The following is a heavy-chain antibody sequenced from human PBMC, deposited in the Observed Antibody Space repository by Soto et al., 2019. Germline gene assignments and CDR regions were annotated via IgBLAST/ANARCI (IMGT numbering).Heavy chain of an antibody. CDR1: GYPFVNYE. J-gene: IGHJ4*02. CDR2: MNPHSGDT. CDR3: ARQQAMDY. V-gene: IGHV1-8*01. Sequence: QVQLVQSGAEVKKPGASVKVSCKASGYPFVNYEINWVRQATGQGLEWLGWMNPHSGDTFYAQNFQGRVTMTRNTSITTAYMELNSLKSEDTAVYYCARQQAMDYWGQGTLVTVSS.